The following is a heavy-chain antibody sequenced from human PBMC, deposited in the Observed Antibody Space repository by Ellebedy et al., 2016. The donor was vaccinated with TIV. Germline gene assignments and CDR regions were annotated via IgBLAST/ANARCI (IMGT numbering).Heavy chain of an antibody. D-gene: IGHD2-8*02. J-gene: IGHJ4*02. Sequence: AASVKVSCKSSGYTFISDLIHWVRQAPGQGLEWMGAVNPSNGGPGYAQKFQGRVTMTRDTSASTVYLELSSLRSEDTAVYYCAREGGVYFFDYWGQGTLVTVSS. CDR3: AREGGVYFFDY. V-gene: IGHV1-46*01. CDR2: VNPSNGGP. CDR1: GYTFISDL.